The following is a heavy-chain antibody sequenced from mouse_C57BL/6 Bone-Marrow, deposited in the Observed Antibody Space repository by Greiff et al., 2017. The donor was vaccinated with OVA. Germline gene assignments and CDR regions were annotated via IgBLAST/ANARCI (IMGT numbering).Heavy chain of an antibody. CDR3: ARSNYYYGSSSFAY. D-gene: IGHD1-1*01. V-gene: IGHV1-85*01. Sequence: VQLQQSGPELVKPGASVKLSCKASGYTFTSYDINWVKQRPGQGLEWIGWIYPRDGSTKYNEKFKGKATLTVDTSSSTAYMELHSLTSEDSAVYFCARSNYYYGSSSFAYWGQGTLVTVSA. CDR2: IYPRDGST. J-gene: IGHJ3*01. CDR1: GYTFTSYD.